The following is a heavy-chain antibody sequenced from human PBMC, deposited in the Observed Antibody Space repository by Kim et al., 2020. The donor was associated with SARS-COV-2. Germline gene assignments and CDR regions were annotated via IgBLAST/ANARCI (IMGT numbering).Heavy chain of an antibody. J-gene: IGHJ4*02. V-gene: IGHV3-72*01. Sequence: YAASVKGRFTISRDNSKNSLYLQRNRLKTEDTAVYYCVRVMGATNDYFDSWGQGTLVTVSS. D-gene: IGHD1-26*01. CDR3: VRVMGATNDYFDS.